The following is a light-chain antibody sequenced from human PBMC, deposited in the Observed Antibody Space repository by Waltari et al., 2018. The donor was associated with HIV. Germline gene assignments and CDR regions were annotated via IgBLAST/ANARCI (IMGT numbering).Light chain of an antibody. CDR2: EVS. CDR1: SSDVGGYNY. CDR3: SSYTSSSTLDVV. V-gene: IGLV2-14*01. J-gene: IGLJ2*01. Sequence: QSALTQPASVSGSPGQSITISCTGTSSDVGGYNYVSWYQQHPGKAPKLMIYEVSHRPSGVSNRFACSKSGNTASLTISGLQAEDEADYYCSSYTSSSTLDVVFGGGTKLTVL.